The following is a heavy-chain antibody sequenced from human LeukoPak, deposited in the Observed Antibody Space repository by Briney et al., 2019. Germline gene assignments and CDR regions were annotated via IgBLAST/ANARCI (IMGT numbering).Heavy chain of an antibody. CDR3: AKGAYNSLDY. CDR2: IDGSGANT. D-gene: IGHD1-1*01. Sequence: PGGSLRLSCAASGFPFSSFAMSWVRQAPGKGPEWVSAIDGSGANTYYTASVKGRFTISRDNSKNILYLQMNSLRAEDTARYYCAKGAYNSLDYWGQGTLVTVSS. V-gene: IGHV3-23*01. CDR1: GFPFSSFA. J-gene: IGHJ4*02.